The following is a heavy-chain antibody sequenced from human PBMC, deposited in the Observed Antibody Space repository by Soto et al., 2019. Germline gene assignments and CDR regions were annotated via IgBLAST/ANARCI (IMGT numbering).Heavy chain of an antibody. J-gene: IGHJ4*02. CDR1: GFSLTTAGVA. Sequence: GPTLVNPTQTLTLTCTFSGFSLTTAGVAVGWIRQPPGGALEWLALIYWNDDKRFSPSLKTRLTIAGDTSRNQVVLSLTNMDPGDTATYFCAHSNGGYEIIYFDFWGQGSPVTVSS. D-gene: IGHD5-12*01. V-gene: IGHV2-5*01. CDR2: IYWNDDK. CDR3: AHSNGGYEIIYFDF.